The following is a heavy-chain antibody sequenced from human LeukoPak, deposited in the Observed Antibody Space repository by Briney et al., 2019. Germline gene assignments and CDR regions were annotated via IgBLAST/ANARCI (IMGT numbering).Heavy chain of an antibody. V-gene: IGHV1-8*01. CDR2: MNPNSGKT. J-gene: IGHJ4*02. Sequence: SVRVSCKASGYTFTSSDINWVRQAPGQGLEWMGWMNPNSGKTGSARKFQGRVAMTKNISISTAYIEVSSLGYEDTATYYCARGRPGLASAGTYDFWGQGTLITVSS. D-gene: IGHD6-13*01. CDR1: GYTFTSSD. CDR3: ARGRPGLASAGTYDF.